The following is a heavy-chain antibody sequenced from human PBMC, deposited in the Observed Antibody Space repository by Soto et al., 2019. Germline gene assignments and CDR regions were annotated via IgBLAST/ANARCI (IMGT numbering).Heavy chain of an antibody. Sequence: PSETLSLTCTVSGGSISSYYWSWIRQPPGKGLEWIGYIYYSGSTNYNPSLKSRVTISVDTSKNQFSLKLSSVTAADTAVYYCAREFAIAVPGHNWFDPWGQGTLVTVSS. CDR1: GGSISSYY. CDR2: IYYSGST. V-gene: IGHV4-59*01. D-gene: IGHD6-19*01. CDR3: AREFAIAVPGHNWFDP. J-gene: IGHJ5*02.